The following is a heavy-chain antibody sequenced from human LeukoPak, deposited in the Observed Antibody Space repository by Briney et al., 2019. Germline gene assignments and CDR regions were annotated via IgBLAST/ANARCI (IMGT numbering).Heavy chain of an antibody. V-gene: IGHV1-8*01. J-gene: IGHJ4*02. CDR1: GYTFTSYD. Sequence: ASVKVSCKASGYTFTSYDINWVRQATGQGLEWMGWMNPNSGNTGYAQKFQGRVTMTRNTSISTAYMELSRLRSDDTAVYYCARAPGYGSGSYYREDYWGQGTLVTVSS. D-gene: IGHD3-10*01. CDR2: MNPNSGNT. CDR3: ARAPGYGSGSYYREDY.